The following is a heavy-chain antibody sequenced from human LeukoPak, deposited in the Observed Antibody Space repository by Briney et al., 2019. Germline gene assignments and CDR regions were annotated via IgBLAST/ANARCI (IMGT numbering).Heavy chain of an antibody. CDR3: ARIARDIVVVPADYWYFDL. D-gene: IGHD2-2*01. V-gene: IGHV1-18*01. J-gene: IGHJ2*01. CDR2: ISAYNGNT. CDR1: GYTFTSYA. Sequence: ASVKVSCKASGYTFTSYAMHWVRQAPGQRLEWMGWISAYNGNTNYAQNLQGRVTMTTDTSTSTAYMELRSLRSDDTAVYYCARIARDIVVVPADYWYFDLWGRGTLVTVSS.